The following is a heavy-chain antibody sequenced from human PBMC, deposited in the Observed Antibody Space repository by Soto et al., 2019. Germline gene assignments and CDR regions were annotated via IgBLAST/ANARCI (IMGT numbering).Heavy chain of an antibody. J-gene: IGHJ4*02. CDR2: ISITGGST. D-gene: IGHD2-2*01. CDR1: GFTFTNYA. CDR3: VARYCSSTTCYQVDY. V-gene: IGHV3-64D*06. Sequence: PGGSLRLSCSASGFTFTNYAMHWIRQAPGKGLEYVSAISITGGSTYYADSVKGRFTISRDNSKNTVYLQMSSLRSEDSAVYYCVARYCSSTTCYQVDYWGQGTLVTVSS.